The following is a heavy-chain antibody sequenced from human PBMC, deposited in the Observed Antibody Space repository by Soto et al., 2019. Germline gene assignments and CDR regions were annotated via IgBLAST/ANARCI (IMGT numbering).Heavy chain of an antibody. D-gene: IGHD2-2*01. V-gene: IGHV3-48*02. CDR3: ARYCISTSCYDDFDY. CDR2: ISSSSSTI. J-gene: IGHJ4*02. CDR1: GGTFSSYS. Sequence: PGGSLRLSGAASGGTFSSYSMNWVRQAPGKGLEWVSYISSSSSTIYYADSVKGRFTISRDNAKNSLYLQMNSLRDEDTAVYYCARYCISTSCYDDFDYWGQGTLVTVSS.